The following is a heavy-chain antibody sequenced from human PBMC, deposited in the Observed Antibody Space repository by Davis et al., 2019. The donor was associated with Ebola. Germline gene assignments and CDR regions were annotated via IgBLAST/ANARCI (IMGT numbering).Heavy chain of an antibody. J-gene: IGHJ5*02. CDR3: ARAQAPRIGRGWFDP. Sequence: PSETLSLTCTVSGCPISSYYWSWIRQPPGKGLEWIGYIYYSGSTNYNPSLKSRVTISVDTSKNQFSLKLSSVTAADTAVYYCARAQAPRIGRGWFDPWGQGTLVTVSS. CDR1: GCPISSYY. CDR2: IYYSGST. D-gene: IGHD3-10*01. V-gene: IGHV4-59*01.